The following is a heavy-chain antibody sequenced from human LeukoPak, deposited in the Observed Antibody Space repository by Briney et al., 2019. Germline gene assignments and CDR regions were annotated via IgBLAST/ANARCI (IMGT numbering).Heavy chain of an antibody. CDR2: INHSGIT. D-gene: IGHD2-2*01. V-gene: IGHV4-34*01. CDR3: AREYCSSTSCYVILDY. Sequence: TSETLSLTCAVNGGSFSGYYWSWIRQPPGKGLEWIGEINHSGITNYNPSLKSRVTISVDTSKNQFSLKLSSVTAADTAVYYCAREYCSSTSCYVILDYWGQGTLVAVSS. J-gene: IGHJ4*02. CDR1: GGSFSGYY.